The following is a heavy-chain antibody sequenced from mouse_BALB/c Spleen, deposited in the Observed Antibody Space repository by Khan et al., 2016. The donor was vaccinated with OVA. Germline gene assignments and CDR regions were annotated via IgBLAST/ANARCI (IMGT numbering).Heavy chain of an antibody. CDR2: IDPFSGGT. CDR3: TRHGYVAWFTY. Sequence: VRLQQSGPELMKPGASVKISCKASGYSFTSYYIHWVIQSHGKSLEWIGYIDPFSGGTTYNQKFKGKATLTVDKSSNTAYIHLINLTSEDSAVYYCTRHGYVAWFTYWGRGTLVTVSA. CDR1: GYSFTSYY. V-gene: IGHV1S135*01. D-gene: IGHD2-2*01. J-gene: IGHJ3*01.